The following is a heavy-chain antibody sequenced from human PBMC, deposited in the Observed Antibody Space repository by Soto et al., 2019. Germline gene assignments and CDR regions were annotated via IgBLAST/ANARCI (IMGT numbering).Heavy chain of an antibody. CDR3: ARDGGLITRGSFFDH. J-gene: IGHJ5*02. V-gene: IGHV3-33*01. Sequence: QVQLVESGGGVLQPGRSLRLSCAASGFSFSTHGMHWVRQAPGKGLEWVALIWYDGTNEYYAESVKGRFTISRDNTRSTLYLQMNSLRAEDTAVYYCARDGGLITRGSFFDHWGQGTLVTVSS. D-gene: IGHD1-26*01. CDR1: GFSFSTHG. CDR2: IWYDGTNE.